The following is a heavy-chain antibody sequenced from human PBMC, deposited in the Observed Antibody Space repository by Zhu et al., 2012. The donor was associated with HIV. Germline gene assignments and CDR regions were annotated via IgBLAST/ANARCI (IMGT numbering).Heavy chain of an antibody. J-gene: IGHJ2*01. D-gene: IGHD6-6*01. CDR3: ARGRASSENYWYFDV. Sequence: QVQLQESGPRLVKPSETLSLTCTVSGASVSSGNHYWSWIRQPPGKGLEWIGNIYYSGNTNYNISLKSRVIISVDVSKNQFSLNVKSVTAADTAEYYSARGRASSENYWYFDVWSPGTRVTVSS. CDR2: IYYSGNT. CDR1: GASVSSGNHY. V-gene: IGHV4-61*01.